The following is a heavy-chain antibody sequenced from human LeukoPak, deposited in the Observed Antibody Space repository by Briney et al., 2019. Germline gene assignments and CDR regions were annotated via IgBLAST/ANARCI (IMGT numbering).Heavy chain of an antibody. D-gene: IGHD6-19*01. CDR2: IWYDGSNK. CDR3: ARGASSGWYGVYYYGMDV. CDR1: GFTFSSYA. V-gene: IGHV3-33*08. J-gene: IGHJ6*02. Sequence: GGSLRLSCAASGFTFSSYAMSWVRQAPGKGLEWVAVIWYDGSNKYYADSVKGRFTISRDNSKNTLYLQMNSLRAEDTAVYYCARGASSGWYGVYYYGMDVWGQGTTVTVSS.